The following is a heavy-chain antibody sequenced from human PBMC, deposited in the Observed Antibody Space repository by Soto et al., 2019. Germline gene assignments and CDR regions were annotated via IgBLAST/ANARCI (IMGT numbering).Heavy chain of an antibody. V-gene: IGHV3-66*01. CDR1: RFTVSSNY. CDR2: IYSGGST. Sequence: PGGSLRLSCAASRFTVSSNYMSWVRQAPGKGLEWVSVIYSGGSTYYADSVKGRFTISRDNSKNTLYLQMNSLRAEDTAVYYCARALLPHDAFDIWGQGTMVTVSS. CDR3: ARALLPHDAFDI. J-gene: IGHJ3*02.